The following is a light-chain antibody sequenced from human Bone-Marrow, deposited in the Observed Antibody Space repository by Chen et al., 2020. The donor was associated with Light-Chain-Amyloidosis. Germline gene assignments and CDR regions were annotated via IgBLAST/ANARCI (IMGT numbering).Light chain of an antibody. Sequence: DIQMTPSPSSLPASAGDRVTITCRASQVITNPVAWYQQKPRKAPKLLLYAASRLQSGVPSRFSGSESGPENTLTISSLQPEDFATYCCQQYYTTPWTFGQGTKVEIK. CDR2: AAS. J-gene: IGKJ1*01. CDR1: QVITNP. CDR3: QQYYTTPWT. V-gene: IGKV1-NL1*01.